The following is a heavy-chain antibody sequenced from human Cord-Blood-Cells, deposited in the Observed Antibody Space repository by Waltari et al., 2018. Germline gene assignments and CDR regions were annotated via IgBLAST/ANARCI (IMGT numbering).Heavy chain of an antibody. V-gene: IGHV3-53*01. CDR1: GFTVSSNY. CDR3: ARVGALRYFDWLLDY. J-gene: IGHJ4*02. CDR2: IYSGGST. Sequence: EVQLVESGGGLIQPGGSLRLSCAASGFTVSSNYMSWVRQAAGKGLGWISVIYSGGSTYYADSLKGRFTISRENSKNTLYLQMNSLRAEDTAVYYCARVGALRYFDWLLDYWGQGTLVTVSS. D-gene: IGHD3-9*01.